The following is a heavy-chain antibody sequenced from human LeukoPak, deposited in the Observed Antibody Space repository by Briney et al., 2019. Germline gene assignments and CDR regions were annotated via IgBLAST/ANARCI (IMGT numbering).Heavy chain of an antibody. CDR3: AKDLKPVIVGADY. J-gene: IGHJ4*02. D-gene: IGHD1-26*01. V-gene: IGHV1-24*01. Sequence: GASEKVSCKVSGYTFTVLSMHWVRQAPGKGLEWMGGFDPEDGETIYAQKLQGRVTMTEDTSTDTAYMELSSLRSEDTAVYYCAKDLKPVIVGADYWGQGTLVTVSS. CDR1: GYTFTVLS. CDR2: FDPEDGET.